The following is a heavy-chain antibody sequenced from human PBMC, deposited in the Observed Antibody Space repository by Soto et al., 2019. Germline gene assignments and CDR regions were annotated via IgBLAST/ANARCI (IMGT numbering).Heavy chain of an antibody. CDR1: GYTFTSSG. Sequence: VASVKVACKASGYTFTSSGISWVRQAPGQGLEWLGWISTDNGNTNYAQHLQGRVSLTTDTSTSTAYMDLRSLRSDDTVVYYCARKSLSNFNWFDPWGQGTLVTVSS. V-gene: IGHV1-18*01. CDR3: ARKSLSNFNWFDP. D-gene: IGHD4-4*01. J-gene: IGHJ5*02. CDR2: ISTDNGNT.